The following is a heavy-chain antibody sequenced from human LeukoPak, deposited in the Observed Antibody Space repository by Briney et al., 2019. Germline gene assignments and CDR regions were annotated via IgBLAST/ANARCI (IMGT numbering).Heavy chain of an antibody. D-gene: IGHD2-2*01. CDR1: GFTFSSYG. J-gene: IGHJ5*02. CDR3: ARDRPGRYCSSTSCYAASPFDP. CDR2: IRYDGSNK. Sequence: AGGSLRLSCAASGFTFSSYGMHWVRQAPGKGLEWVAFIRYDGSNKYYADSVKGRFTISRDNSKNTLYLQMNSLRAEDTAVYYCARDRPGRYCSSTSCYAASPFDPWGQGTLVIVSS. V-gene: IGHV3-30*02.